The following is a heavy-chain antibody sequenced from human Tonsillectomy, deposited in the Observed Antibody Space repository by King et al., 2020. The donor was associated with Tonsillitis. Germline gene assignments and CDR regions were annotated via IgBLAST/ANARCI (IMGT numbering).Heavy chain of an antibody. J-gene: IGHJ4*02. V-gene: IGHV1-69*01. Sequence: QLVQSGAEVKKPGSSVKVSCTASGGTFSSQAISWVRQAPGQGLEWMGGITPIFGTANYAQRFQGRVTITADESTSTAYMELSSLRSEDTAVYYCARDRAQFGLDYWGQGTLVTVSS. D-gene: IGHD3-16*01. CDR3: ARDRAQFGLDY. CDR2: ITPIFGTA. CDR1: GGTFSSQA.